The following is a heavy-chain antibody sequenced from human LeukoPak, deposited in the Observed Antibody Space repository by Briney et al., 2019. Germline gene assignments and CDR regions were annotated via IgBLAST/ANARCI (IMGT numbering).Heavy chain of an antibody. CDR1: GFTFSGSA. J-gene: IGHJ4*02. CDR3: TRTTMVRGVILFDY. D-gene: IGHD3-10*01. CDR2: IRSKANSYAT. Sequence: GGSLRLSCAASGFTFSGSAMHWVRQASGKGLEWVGRIRSKANSYATAYAASVKGRFTISRDDSKNTAYLQMNSLKIEDTAVYYCTRTTMVRGVILFDYWGQGTLVTVSS. V-gene: IGHV3-73*01.